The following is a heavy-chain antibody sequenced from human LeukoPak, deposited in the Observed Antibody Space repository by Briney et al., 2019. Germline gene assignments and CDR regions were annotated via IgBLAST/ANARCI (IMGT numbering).Heavy chain of an antibody. CDR2: IYYSGST. V-gene: IGHV4-31*03. Sequence: SETLSLTCTVSGGSISSGGYYWSWIRQHPGKGLEWIGYIYYSGSTYYNPSLKSRVTISVDTSKNQFSLKLSSVTAADTAVYYCARDAWTTLRAFDIWGQGTMVTVSS. D-gene: IGHD4-17*01. J-gene: IGHJ3*02. CDR3: ARDAWTTLRAFDI. CDR1: GGSISSGGYY.